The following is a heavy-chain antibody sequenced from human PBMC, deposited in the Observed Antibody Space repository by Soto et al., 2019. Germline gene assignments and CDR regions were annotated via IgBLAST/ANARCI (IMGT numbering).Heavy chain of an antibody. V-gene: IGHV4-31*03. J-gene: IGHJ6*03. CDR1: GGSISSGGYS. Sequence: QVQLQESGPGLVKPSQTLSLTCTVSGGSISSGGYSWSWIRQHTGKGLAWIGYIYYSGSTYYNPSLKRRVNISVDTSKNQFSLKLSSVTAADTGVYYWARKEEIGYYMDVWGKGTTVTVSS. CDR3: ARKEEIGYYMDV. CDR2: IYYSGST.